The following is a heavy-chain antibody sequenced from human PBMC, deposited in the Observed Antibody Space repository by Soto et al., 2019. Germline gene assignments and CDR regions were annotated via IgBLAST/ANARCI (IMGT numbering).Heavy chain of an antibody. J-gene: IGHJ3*02. D-gene: IGHD3-3*01. Sequence: QVQLVQSGPEVKKPGSSVKVSGKASGGTFSSYAISWVRQAPGQGLEWMGGIIPTFGTANYAQKFQGRVTSTADKSTSTAYMELSSLRAEDTAVYYCARDMNDFWSGFVGAFDIWGQGTMVTVSS. CDR2: IIPTFGTA. CDR3: ARDMNDFWSGFVGAFDI. V-gene: IGHV1-69*06. CDR1: GGTFSSYA.